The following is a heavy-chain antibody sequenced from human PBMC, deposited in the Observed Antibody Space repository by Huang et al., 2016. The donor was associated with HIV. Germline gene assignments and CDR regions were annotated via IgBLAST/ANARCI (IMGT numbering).Heavy chain of an antibody. V-gene: IGHV3-48*01. D-gene: IGHD6-13*01. CDR2: FSSSRSTI. Sequence: EVQLVESGGGLVQPGGSLRLSCAASGFTFSSYSMNWVRQAPGKGLEWVSYFSSSRSTIYYADSVKGRFTISRDNAKNSLYLQMNSLRAEDTAVYYCARDFQSSWYSLYFDYWGQGTLVTVSS. J-gene: IGHJ4*02. CDR1: GFTFSSYS. CDR3: ARDFQSSWYSLYFDY.